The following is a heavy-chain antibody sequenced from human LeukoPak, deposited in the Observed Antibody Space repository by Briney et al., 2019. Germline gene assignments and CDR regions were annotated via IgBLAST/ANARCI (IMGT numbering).Heavy chain of an antibody. Sequence: EASVKVSRKASGYTFTSYYMHWVRQAPGQGLEWMGWINPNSGGTNYAQKFQGRVTMTRDTSISTAYMELSRLRSDDTAVYYCATEYYDFWSGIWGQGTMVTVSS. D-gene: IGHD3-3*01. CDR1: GYTFTSYY. CDR2: INPNSGGT. CDR3: ATEYYDFWSGI. V-gene: IGHV1-2*02. J-gene: IGHJ3*02.